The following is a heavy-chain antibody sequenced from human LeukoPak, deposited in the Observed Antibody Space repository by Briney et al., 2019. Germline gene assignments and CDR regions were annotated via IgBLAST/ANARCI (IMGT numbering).Heavy chain of an antibody. V-gene: IGHV1-2*02. D-gene: IGHD6-19*01. J-gene: IGHJ5*02. CDR2: INPNSGGT. Sequence: ASVKVSCKASGYTFIDDYIYWVRQAPGQGLEWMGWINPNSGGTKYAQKFQGRVTMTRGTSISTAYMDLSKLRSDDTAVYYCARDRSSGWYSWFDPWGQGTLVTVSS. CDR3: ARDRSSGWYSWFDP. CDR1: GYTFIDDY.